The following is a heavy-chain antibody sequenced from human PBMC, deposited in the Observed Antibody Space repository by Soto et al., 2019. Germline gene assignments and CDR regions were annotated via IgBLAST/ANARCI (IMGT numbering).Heavy chain of an antibody. Sequence: QVQLQESGPGLVKPSQTLSLTCTVSGGSISSGGYYWSWIRQHPGKGLEWIGYIYYSGSTYYNPSLKIRVTISVDTSKNQFSLKLRSVTAADTAVYYCASGGAARTPFDYWGQGTLVTVSS. CDR1: GGSISSGGYY. CDR2: IYYSGST. V-gene: IGHV4-31*03. CDR3: ASGGAARTPFDY. D-gene: IGHD6-6*01. J-gene: IGHJ4*02.